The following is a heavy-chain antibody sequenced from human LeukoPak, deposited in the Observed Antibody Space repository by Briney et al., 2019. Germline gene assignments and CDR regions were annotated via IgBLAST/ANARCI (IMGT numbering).Heavy chain of an antibody. CDR3: AKAPMTTVTYDY. Sequence: PGGSLRLSCAASGFTFSSNYMSWVRQAPGKGLEWVSVIYSDGRTYYADSVKGRFTISRDNSKNTLYLETNSLRAEDTAVYYCAKAPMTTVTYDYWGQGTLVTVSS. D-gene: IGHD4-17*01. CDR2: IYSDGRT. J-gene: IGHJ4*02. V-gene: IGHV3-53*01. CDR1: GFTFSSNY.